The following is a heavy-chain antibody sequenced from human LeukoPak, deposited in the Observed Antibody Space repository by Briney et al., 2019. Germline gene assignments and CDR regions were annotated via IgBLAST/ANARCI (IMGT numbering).Heavy chain of an antibody. CDR1: GFTFSSYE. J-gene: IGHJ4*02. CDR3: AKAPVTTCSGAYCYPFDY. D-gene: IGHD2-15*01. CDR2: ISVSGNT. V-gene: IGHV3-23*01. Sequence: GGSLRLSCAASGFTFSSYEMNWVRQGPGKGLEWVSAISVSGNTYHADSVKGRFTISRDSSKNTLYLQMNSLRAEDAAVYYCAKAPVTTCSGAYCYPFDYWGQGTLVTVSS.